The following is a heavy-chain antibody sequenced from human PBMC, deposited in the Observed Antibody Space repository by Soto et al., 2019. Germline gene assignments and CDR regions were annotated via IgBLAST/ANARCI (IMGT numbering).Heavy chain of an antibody. J-gene: IGHJ4*02. CDR2: ISYDGSNK. CDR1: GFTCSSYA. V-gene: IGHV3-30-3*01. Sequence: GSLRLDCAASGFTCSSYAMHWVRQAPGKGLEWVAVISYDGSNKYYADSVKGRFTISRDNSKNTLYLQMNSLRAEDTAVYYCARDSSGFALNPGVYWGQGTLVTVSS. D-gene: IGHD6-19*01. CDR3: ARDSSGFALNPGVY.